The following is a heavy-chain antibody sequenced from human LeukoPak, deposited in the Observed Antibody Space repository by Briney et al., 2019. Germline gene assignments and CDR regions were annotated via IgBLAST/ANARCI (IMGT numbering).Heavy chain of an antibody. D-gene: IGHD4-17*01. CDR3: GGGDYFYFDF. V-gene: IGHV4-39*07. J-gene: IGHJ4*02. CDR1: GGSISSSSYY. Sequence: SETLSLTCSVSGGSISSSSYYWGWIRQPPGKGLEWIGNIYYSGSTYYNPSLKSRVTISGDTSKNQFSLKLSSVTAADTAVYYCGGGDYFYFDFWGQGTLVTVSS. CDR2: IYYSGST.